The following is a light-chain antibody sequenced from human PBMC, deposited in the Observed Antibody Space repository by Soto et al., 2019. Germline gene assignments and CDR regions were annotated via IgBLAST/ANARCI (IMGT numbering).Light chain of an antibody. CDR1: QSVSSSF. CDR2: GAS. CDR3: QQYGSSPPWT. J-gene: IGKJ1*01. V-gene: IGKV3-20*01. Sequence: EIVLTQSPGTLSLSPGERATLSCRASQSVSSSFLAWYQQKPGQAPRLLIYGASSRATGISDRFSGSGSGTDFTFTISRPEAEDFAVYYGQQYGSSPPWTFGQGTKVEIK.